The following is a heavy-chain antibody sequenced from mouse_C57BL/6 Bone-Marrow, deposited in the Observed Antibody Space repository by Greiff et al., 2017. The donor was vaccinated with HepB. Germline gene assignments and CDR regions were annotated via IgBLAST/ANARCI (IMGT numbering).Heavy chain of an antibody. CDR2: IDPENGDT. Sequence: EVQLQQSGAELVRPGASVKLSCTASGFNIKDDYMHWVKQRPEQGLEWIGWIDPENGDTEYASKFQGKATITADTSSNTAYLQLSSLTSEDTAVYYCRSNPGFAYWGQGTLVTVSA. V-gene: IGHV14-4*01. CDR1: GFNIKDDY. D-gene: IGHD4-1*01. J-gene: IGHJ3*01. CDR3: RSNPGFAY.